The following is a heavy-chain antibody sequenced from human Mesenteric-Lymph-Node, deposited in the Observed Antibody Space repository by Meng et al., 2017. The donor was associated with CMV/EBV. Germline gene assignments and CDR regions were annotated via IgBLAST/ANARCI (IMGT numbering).Heavy chain of an antibody. CDR2: VNPNSGGT. Sequence: ASVKVSCKASGYTFTDYYIHWVRQAPGQGLEWMGWVNPNSGGTNYAQKFQGRVTMTRATSISTAYMELSSLTSDDTAVYWCAREELFQRIGPLDYWGQGTLVTVSS. CDR3: AREELFQRIGPLDY. J-gene: IGHJ4*02. V-gene: IGHV1-2*02. CDR1: GYTFTDYY. D-gene: IGHD3-10*01.